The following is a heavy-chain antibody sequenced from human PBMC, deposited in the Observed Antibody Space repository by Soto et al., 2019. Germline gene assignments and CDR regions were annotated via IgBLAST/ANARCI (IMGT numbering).Heavy chain of an antibody. Sequence: SETLSLTCAVYGGSFSGYYWSWIRQPPGKGLEWIGEINHSGSTNYNPSLKSRVTISVDTSKNQFSLKLSSVTAADTAVYYCARRLLWFGELLLGYFDYWGQGTLVTVSS. CDR3: ARRLLWFGELLLGYFDY. J-gene: IGHJ4*02. V-gene: IGHV4-34*01. CDR2: INHSGST. CDR1: GGSFSGYY. D-gene: IGHD3-10*01.